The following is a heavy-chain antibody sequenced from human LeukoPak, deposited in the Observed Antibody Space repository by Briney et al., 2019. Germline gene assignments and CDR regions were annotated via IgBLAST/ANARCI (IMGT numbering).Heavy chain of an antibody. CDR1: GFTFSDSA. CDR3: TVGGYRYGLDAFDI. Sequence: PGGSLRLSCAASGFTFSDSALHWVRQASGKGLEWVGRIRSTANSYATAYDVSVKGRFTISRGDSKDTASLQMNNLKTEDTAVYYCTVGGYRYGLDAFDIWGQGTMVTVSS. CDR2: IRSTANSYAT. J-gene: IGHJ3*02. D-gene: IGHD5-18*01. V-gene: IGHV3-73*01.